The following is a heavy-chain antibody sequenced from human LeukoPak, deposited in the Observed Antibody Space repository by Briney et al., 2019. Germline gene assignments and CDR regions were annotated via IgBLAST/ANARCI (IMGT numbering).Heavy chain of an antibody. CDR3: ASGTRRELLAW. V-gene: IGHV3-21*01. J-gene: IGHJ4*02. Sequence: GGSLRLSCAASGFTFSSYSMNWVRQAPGKGLEWVSSISSSSSYIYYADSVRGRFTISRDNAKNSLYLQMNSLRAEDTAVYYCASGTRRELLAWGGQGTLVTVSS. CDR2: ISSSSSYI. CDR1: GFTFSSYS. D-gene: IGHD1-26*01.